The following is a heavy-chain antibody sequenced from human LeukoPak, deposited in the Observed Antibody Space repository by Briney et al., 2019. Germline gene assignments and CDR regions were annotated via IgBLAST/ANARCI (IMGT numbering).Heavy chain of an antibody. CDR1: GFTLDDHA. CDR3: SRDGSLVRLDY. V-gene: IGHV3-43*02. J-gene: IGHJ4*02. Sequence: GGSLRLSCAASGFTLDDHAMHWVRQAPGKGLEWVSLISGDGGSTYYADSVKGRFTISRDNSKNSLYLQMNSLRTEDTALYYCSRDGSLVRLDYWGQGTLVTVSS. D-gene: IGHD5-24*01. CDR2: ISGDGGST.